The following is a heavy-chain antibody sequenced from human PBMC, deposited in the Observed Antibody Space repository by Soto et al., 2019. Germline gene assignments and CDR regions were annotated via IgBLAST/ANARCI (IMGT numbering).Heavy chain of an antibody. CDR1: GFTFSSYA. CDR2: ISGSGGST. V-gene: IGHV3-23*01. CDR3: AKVGYYDSSDPWGY. Sequence: GGSLRLSCAASGFTFSSYAMSWVRQAPGKGLDWVSAISGSGGSTYYADSVKGRFTISRDNSKNTLYLQMNSLRAEDTAVYYCAKVGYYDSSDPWGYWGQGTLVTVSS. D-gene: IGHD3-22*01. J-gene: IGHJ4*02.